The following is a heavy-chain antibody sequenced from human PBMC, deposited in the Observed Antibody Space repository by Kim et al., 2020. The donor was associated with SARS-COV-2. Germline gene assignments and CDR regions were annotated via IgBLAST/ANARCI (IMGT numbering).Heavy chain of an antibody. CDR2: IKSKTDGGTT. V-gene: IGHV3-15*01. CDR3: TTTFLSFYGDYYFDY. Sequence: GGSLRLSCAASGFTFSNAWMSWVRQAPGKGLEWVGRIKSKTDGGTTDYAAPVKGRFTISRDDSKNTLYLQMNSLKTEDTAVYYCTTTFLSFYGDYYFDYWGQGTLVTVSS. J-gene: IGHJ4*02. CDR1: GFTFSNAW. D-gene: IGHD4-17*01.